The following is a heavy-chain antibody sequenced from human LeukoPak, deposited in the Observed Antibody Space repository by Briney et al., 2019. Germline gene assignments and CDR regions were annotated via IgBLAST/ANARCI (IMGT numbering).Heavy chain of an antibody. D-gene: IGHD3-3*01. CDR3: ARSLQGYYDFPDAFDI. J-gene: IGHJ3*02. V-gene: IGHV4-59*01. CDR1: GGSISSYY. CDR2: IYYSGST. Sequence: KPSETLSLTCTVSGGSISSYYWGWIRQPPGKGLEWIGYIYYSGSTNYNPSLKSRVTISVDTSKNQFSLKLSSVTAADTAVYYCARSLQGYYDFPDAFDIWGQGTMVTVSS.